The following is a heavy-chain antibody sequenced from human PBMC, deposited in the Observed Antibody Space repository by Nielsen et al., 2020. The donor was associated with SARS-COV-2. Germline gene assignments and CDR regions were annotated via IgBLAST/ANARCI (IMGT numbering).Heavy chain of an antibody. Sequence: SETLSLTCTVSGGSISSGGYYWSWIRQHPGKGLEWIGYIYYSGSTYYNPSLKSRVTISVDTSKNQFSLKLSSVTAADTAVYYCARVDYGGSEYFQHWGQGTLVTVSS. CDR3: ARVDYGGSEYFQH. CDR2: IYYSGST. J-gene: IGHJ1*01. CDR1: GGSISSGGYY. D-gene: IGHD4-23*01. V-gene: IGHV4-31*03.